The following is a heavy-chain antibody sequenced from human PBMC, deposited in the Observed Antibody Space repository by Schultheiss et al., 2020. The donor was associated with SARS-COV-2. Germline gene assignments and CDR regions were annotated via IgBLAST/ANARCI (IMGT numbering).Heavy chain of an antibody. CDR2: IWYDGSNK. CDR1: AFTFSSYG. D-gene: IGHD2-21*02. Sequence: GGSLRLSCAASAFTFSSYGFHWVRQAPAKGLEWVVVIWYDGSNKYYTDSVKGRFTISRDNSKNTMYLQMNSLRAEDTAVYYCARPSVVTARSWYFDLWGRGTLVTVSS. V-gene: IGHV3-33*08. J-gene: IGHJ2*01. CDR3: ARPSVVTARSWYFDL.